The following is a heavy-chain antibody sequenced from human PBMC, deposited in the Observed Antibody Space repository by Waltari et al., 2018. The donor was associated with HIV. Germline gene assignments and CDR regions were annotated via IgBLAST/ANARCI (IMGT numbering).Heavy chain of an antibody. D-gene: IGHD2-21*02. V-gene: IGHV4-39*01. CDR3: ARLRYAYCGGDCQYYFDY. CDR1: GGSISSSSYY. Sequence: QLQLQESGPGLVKFSETLSLTCTVSGGSISSSSYYWGWIRQPPGKGLEWIGSVFYSGSTYYNPSLKSRVIISVDTSKNQFSLKLTSVTAADTAVYYCARLRYAYCGGDCQYYFDYWGQGTLVTVSS. CDR2: VFYSGST. J-gene: IGHJ4*02.